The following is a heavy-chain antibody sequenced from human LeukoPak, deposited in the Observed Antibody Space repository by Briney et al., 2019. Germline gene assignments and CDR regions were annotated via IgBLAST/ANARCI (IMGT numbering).Heavy chain of an antibody. Sequence: GGSLRLSCAASGFTFSIYGMTWVRQAPGKGLEWVAAISGSRSTYYADSVKGRFTISRDNAKNSLYLQMNSLRAEDTAVYYCAELGITMIGGVWGKGTTVTISS. CDR1: GFTFSIYG. CDR2: ISGSRST. CDR3: AELGITMIGGV. D-gene: IGHD3-10*02. V-gene: IGHV3-69-1*02. J-gene: IGHJ6*04.